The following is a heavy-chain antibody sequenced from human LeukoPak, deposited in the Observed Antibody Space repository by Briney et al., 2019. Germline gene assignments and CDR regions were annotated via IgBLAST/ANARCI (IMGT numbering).Heavy chain of an antibody. V-gene: IGHV4-59*01. CDR3: ARSGYYDFWSGYYVY. CDR1: GGSISSYY. J-gene: IGHJ4*02. D-gene: IGHD3-3*01. CDR2: IYYSGSV. Sequence: RPSETLSLTCSVSGGSISSYYWSWIRQPPGKGLEWIGYIYYSGSVNYNPSHKGRVTMSADASNNQFSLNLTSVTAADTAVYFCARSGYYDFWSGYYVYWGQGTLVTVSS.